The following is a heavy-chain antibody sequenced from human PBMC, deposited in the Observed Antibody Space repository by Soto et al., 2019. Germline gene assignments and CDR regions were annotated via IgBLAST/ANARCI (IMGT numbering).Heavy chain of an antibody. J-gene: IGHJ3*02. CDR3: ARGGSSDWQVALDI. CDR2: IKHGGSS. CDR1: AGSFSHYY. D-gene: IGHD6-19*01. V-gene: IGHV4-34*01. Sequence: QVQQQPWGAGLLKPSETLSLTCTVYAGSFSHYYWNWIRQSPGKGLEWIGKIKHGGSSSYNPSLRSRVSISVDMSKIQFSLTLSAVTAADTAVYYCARGGSSDWQVALDIWGQGTMVPVSS.